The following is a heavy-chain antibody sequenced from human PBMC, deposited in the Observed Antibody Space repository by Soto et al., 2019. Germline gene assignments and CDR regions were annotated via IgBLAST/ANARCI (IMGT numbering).Heavy chain of an antibody. CDR1: GFTFSNAW. CDR3: TTDYQAVAGAFEI. J-gene: IGHJ3*02. CDR2: IKSKTDGGTT. Sequence: PGGSLRLSCAASGFTFSNAWMSWVRQAPGKGLEWVGRIKSKTDGGTTDYAAPVKGRFTISRDDSKNTLYLQMNSLKTEDTAVYYCTTDYQAVAGAFEIWGQGTMVTVSS. V-gene: IGHV3-15*01. D-gene: IGHD6-19*01.